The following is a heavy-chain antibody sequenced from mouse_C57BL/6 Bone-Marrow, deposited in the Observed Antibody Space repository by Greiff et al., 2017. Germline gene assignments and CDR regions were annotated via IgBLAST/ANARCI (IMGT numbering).Heavy chain of an antibody. CDR1: GYTFTSYG. V-gene: IGHV1-81*01. CDR2: VYPRSGNT. CDR3: ARADYFDY. Sequence: QVQLQQSGAELARPGASVKLSCKASGYTFTSYGISWVKQSTGQGLEWIGEVYPRSGNTNYNEKFQGKATLTSDKSSRTAYMELRSLTSEDSAGAVCARADYFDYWGQGTTLTVSS. J-gene: IGHJ2*01.